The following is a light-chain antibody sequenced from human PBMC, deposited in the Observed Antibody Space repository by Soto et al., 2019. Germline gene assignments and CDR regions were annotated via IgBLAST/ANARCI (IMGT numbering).Light chain of an antibody. Sequence: DIQMTQSPSSLSASVGDRVTITCRASQGISNYLAWFQQKPGKVPKLLIYAASTLQIGVPSRFSGSGSGTDFTLIITSLQPEDVPTYYCQKYNSAPFTFGPGTKVDIK. CDR2: AAS. V-gene: IGKV1-27*01. J-gene: IGKJ3*01. CDR3: QKYNSAPFT. CDR1: QGISNY.